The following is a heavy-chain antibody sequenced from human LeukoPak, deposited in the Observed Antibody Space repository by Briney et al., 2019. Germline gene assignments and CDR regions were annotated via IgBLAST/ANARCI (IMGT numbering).Heavy chain of an antibody. D-gene: IGHD3-22*01. J-gene: IGHJ4*02. CDR2: IVPVIGVA. CDR1: GDTLITHY. CDR3: ARHSSRGHYYDFDF. Sequence: SVKVSCKAPGDTLITHYISWVRQAPGQGLQWVGRIVPVIGVATYAQSLQGRVIITADRSTNTAYMELSSLRFEDSAVYFCARHSSRGHYYDFDFWGQGSLVTVSS. V-gene: IGHV1-69*02.